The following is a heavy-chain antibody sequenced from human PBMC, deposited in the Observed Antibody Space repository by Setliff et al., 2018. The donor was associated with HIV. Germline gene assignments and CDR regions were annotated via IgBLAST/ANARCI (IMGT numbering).Heavy chain of an antibody. D-gene: IGHD3-3*01. J-gene: IGHJ6*03. CDR1: RSTFNSHT. CDR3: VRGVQSPPHYSYYYMDV. V-gene: IGHV1-69*02. CDR2: IIPNLGVA. Sequence: SVKVSCKASRSTFNSHTINWVRQAPGQGLDWMGRIIPNLGVANYAQRFQGKVTINADKSTSTAYMELTSLRFEDTAMYYCVRGVQSPPHYSYYYMDVWGEGAMVTVSS.